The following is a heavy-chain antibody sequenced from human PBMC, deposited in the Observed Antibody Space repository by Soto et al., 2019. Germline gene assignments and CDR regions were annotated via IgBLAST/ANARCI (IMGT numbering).Heavy chain of an antibody. D-gene: IGHD3-22*01. CDR2: ISGSGGST. CDR3: AKVGAGYYYDSSRAFDI. J-gene: IGHJ3*02. Sequence: EVQLLESGGGLVQPGGSLRLSCAASGFTFSSYAMSWVRQAPGKGLEWVSAISGSGGSTYYADSVKGRFTISRDNSKNTLYLQMNSLRAEDTAVYYCAKVGAGYYYDSSRAFDIWGQGTMVTVSS. CDR1: GFTFSSYA. V-gene: IGHV3-23*01.